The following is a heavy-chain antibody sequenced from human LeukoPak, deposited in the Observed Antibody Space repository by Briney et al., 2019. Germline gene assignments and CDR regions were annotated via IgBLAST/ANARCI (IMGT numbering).Heavy chain of an antibody. CDR2: INPNIGGT. Sequence: GASVKVSCKASGYTFTSYGISWVRPAPRQGLEWMGWINPNIGGTNYAQKFQGRVTMTRDTSISTAYMELSRLRSDDTAVYYCARVSAGSSWEFDYWGQGTLVTVSS. D-gene: IGHD6-13*01. V-gene: IGHV1-2*02. J-gene: IGHJ4*02. CDR1: GYTFTSYG. CDR3: ARVSAGSSWEFDY.